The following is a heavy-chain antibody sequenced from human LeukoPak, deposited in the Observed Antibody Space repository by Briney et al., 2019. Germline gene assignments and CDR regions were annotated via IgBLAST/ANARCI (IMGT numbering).Heavy chain of an antibody. D-gene: IGHD3-9*01. CDR3: TKERRRDDILTGSFSD. J-gene: IGHJ4*02. CDR1: GFTFSCYW. CDR2: INSDGSST. Sequence: PGGSLRLSCAASGFTFSCYWMHWVRQAPGKGLVWVSRINSDGSSTSYADSVKGRFTISRDNAKNTLYLQMNSLRAEDTAVYYCTKERRRDDILTGSFSDWGQGILVTVSS. V-gene: IGHV3-74*01.